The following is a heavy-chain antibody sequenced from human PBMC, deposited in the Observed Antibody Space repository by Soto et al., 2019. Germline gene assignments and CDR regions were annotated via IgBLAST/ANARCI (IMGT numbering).Heavy chain of an antibody. V-gene: IGHV3-74*01. CDR1: GLTFSSYW. J-gene: IGHJ5*02. D-gene: IGHD6-25*01. CDR2: INSDGSST. CDR3: ARGSSASYNWFDP. Sequence: EVQLVESGGGLVQPGGSLRLSCAASGLTFSSYWMHWVRQAPGKGLVWVSRINSDGSSTSYADSVKGRFTISRDNAKKTLYLQMNSLRAEDTAVYSCARGSSASYNWFDPWGQGTLVTVSS.